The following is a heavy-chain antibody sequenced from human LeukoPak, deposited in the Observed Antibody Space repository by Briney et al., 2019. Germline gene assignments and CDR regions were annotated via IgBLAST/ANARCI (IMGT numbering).Heavy chain of an antibody. D-gene: IGHD5-24*01. CDR1: GYTFTGYY. CDR2: INPNSGGT. CDR3: ARDRAGTFVEMATISDY. J-gene: IGHJ4*02. Sequence: ASVKVSCKASGYTFTGYYVHWVRQAPGQGLEWMGWINPNSGGTNYAQKFQGRVTMTRDTSISTAYMELSRLRSDDTAVYYCARDRAGTFVEMATISDYWGQGTLVTVSS. V-gene: IGHV1-2*02.